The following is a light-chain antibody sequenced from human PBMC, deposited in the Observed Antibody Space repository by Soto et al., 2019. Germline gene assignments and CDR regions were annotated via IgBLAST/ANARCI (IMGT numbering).Light chain of an antibody. J-gene: IGKJ1*01. CDR3: QQSYTSPPWT. V-gene: IGKV1-39*01. CDR2: SAS. CDR1: QSISTY. Sequence: DIQMTQSPSSLSASVGDRVTISCWAAQSISTYLNWYQQKPGTAPRLLIYSASSVTTRVPPRFSASGSGRDFTLTISSLRPEDIATYSCQQSYTSPPWTFGQGTKV.